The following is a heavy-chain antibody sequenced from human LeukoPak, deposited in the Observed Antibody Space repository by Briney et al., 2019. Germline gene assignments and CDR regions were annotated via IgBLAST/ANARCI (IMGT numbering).Heavy chain of an antibody. CDR3: ATHKSSSWRNNWFDP. V-gene: IGHV1-69*05. Sequence: SVKVSCKASGGTFSSYAISWVRQAPGQGLEWMGRIIPIFGTANHAQKFQGRVTITTDESTSTAYMELSSLRSEDTAVYYCATHKSSSWRNNWFDPWGQGTLVTVSS. CDR2: IIPIFGTA. CDR1: GGTFSSYA. J-gene: IGHJ5*02. D-gene: IGHD6-13*01.